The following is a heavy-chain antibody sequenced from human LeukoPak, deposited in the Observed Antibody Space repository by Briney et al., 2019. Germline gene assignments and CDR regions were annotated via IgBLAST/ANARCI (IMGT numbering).Heavy chain of an antibody. CDR3: ARCPIFYCSSTSCYYFDY. D-gene: IGHD2-2*01. CDR2: ISAYNGNT. J-gene: IGHJ4*02. V-gene: IGHV1-18*01. Sequence: GASVKVSCKASGYTFTSYGISWVRQAPGQGLEWMGWISAYNGNTNYAQKLQGRVTMTTDTSTSTAYMELRSLRSDDTAVYYCARCPIFYCSSTSCYYFDYWGQGTLVTVSS. CDR1: GYTFTSYG.